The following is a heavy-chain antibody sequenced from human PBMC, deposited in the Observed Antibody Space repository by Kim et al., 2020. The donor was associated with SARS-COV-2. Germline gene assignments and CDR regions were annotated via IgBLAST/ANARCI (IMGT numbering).Heavy chain of an antibody. D-gene: IGHD3-22*01. J-gene: IGHJ3*02. CDR3: YDSSGYEDAFDI. Sequence: YAQKFQGRVTINADKSTSTAYMELSSLRSEDTAVYYCYDSSGYEDAFDIWGQGTMVTVSS. V-gene: IGHV1-69*02.